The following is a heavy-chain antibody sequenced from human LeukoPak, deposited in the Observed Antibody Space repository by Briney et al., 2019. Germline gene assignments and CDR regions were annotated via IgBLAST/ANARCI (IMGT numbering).Heavy chain of an antibody. CDR2: IYGGTTT. CDR1: GFTFSNDY. CDR3: ASHQLGGYCANTRCQPNFYD. V-gene: IGHV3-53*01. Sequence: PGGSLRLSCAASGFTFSNDYMSWVRQAPGKGLEWVSVIYGGTTTYYADSVKGRFTISRDPAKNPLYLQMNSLRAEDTPVYFCASHQLGGYCANTRCQPNFYDWGQATLVTVSS. J-gene: IGHJ4*02. D-gene: IGHD2-2*01.